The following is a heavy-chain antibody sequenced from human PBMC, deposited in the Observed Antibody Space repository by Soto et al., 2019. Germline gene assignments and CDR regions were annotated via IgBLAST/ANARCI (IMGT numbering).Heavy chain of an antibody. CDR1: GYTFIGYY. CDR3: ARQSSGWPRLFDY. J-gene: IGHJ4*02. Sequence: GASVKVSCKASGYTFIGYYIHWVRQAPGQGLEWMGRINPNSGEVTYGETFQGRVTMTTDTSTSTAYMELRSLRSDDTAVYYCARQSSGWPRLFDYWGQGTLVTVS. V-gene: IGHV1-2*06. D-gene: IGHD6-19*01. CDR2: INPNSGEV.